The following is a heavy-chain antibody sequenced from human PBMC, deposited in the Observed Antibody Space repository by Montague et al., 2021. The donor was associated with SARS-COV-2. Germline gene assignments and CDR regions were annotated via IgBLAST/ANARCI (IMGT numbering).Heavy chain of an antibody. Sequence: SETLSLTCTVSGGSISNYYWSWIRQPPGRGLEWIGYIYYSGSTNYSPSLKSRVTTSLGTSKNQFSLTLTSVTAADTAVYYCARSSVAVSTIPLLESWGQGALVIVSS. V-gene: IGHV4-59*01. CDR2: IYYSGST. CDR1: GGSISNYY. J-gene: IGHJ1*01. D-gene: IGHD3-3*01. CDR3: ARSSVAVSTIPLLES.